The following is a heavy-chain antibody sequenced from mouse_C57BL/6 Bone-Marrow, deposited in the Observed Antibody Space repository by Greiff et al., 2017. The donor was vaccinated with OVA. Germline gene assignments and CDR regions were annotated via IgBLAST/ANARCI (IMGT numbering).Heavy chain of an antibody. D-gene: IGHD1-1*01. Sequence: QVQLKQSGAELARPGASVKLSCKASGYTFTSYGISWVKQRTGQGLEWIGEIYPRSGNTYYNEKFKGKATLTADKSSSTAYMELRSLTSEDAAVDVCARGPHHYGSSSWLAYWGQGTLVTVSA. V-gene: IGHV1-81*01. CDR3: ARGPHHYGSSSWLAY. CDR1: GYTFTSYG. CDR2: IYPRSGNT. J-gene: IGHJ3*01.